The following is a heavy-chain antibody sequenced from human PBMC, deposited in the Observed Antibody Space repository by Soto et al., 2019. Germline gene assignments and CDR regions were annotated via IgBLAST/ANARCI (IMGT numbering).Heavy chain of an antibody. Sequence: ASVKVSCQASGYTFTRYTMNWVRQAPGQRLEWMGWINPDNGNTKSSQKFQDRVIITRDTSASTAYMDLSSLRSEDTAVYYCARGIATGQLDPWGQGTLVTVSS. CDR1: GYTFTRYT. CDR3: ARGIATGQLDP. J-gene: IGHJ5*02. V-gene: IGHV1-3*01. CDR2: INPDNGNT. D-gene: IGHD2-15*01.